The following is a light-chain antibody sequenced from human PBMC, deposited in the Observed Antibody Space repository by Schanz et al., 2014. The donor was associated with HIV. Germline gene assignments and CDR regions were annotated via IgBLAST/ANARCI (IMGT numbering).Light chain of an antibody. CDR3: SSYTTSSTLV. CDR1: GSNIGRNT. CDR2: NTY. V-gene: IGLV1-44*01. Sequence: QSVLTQPPSASGTPGQRVTISCSGSGSNIGRNTVSWYQQLPGTAPKLLIYNTYHRPSGVPDRFSGSKSGNTASLTISGLQAEDEADYYCSSYTTSSTLVFGGGTKLTVL. J-gene: IGLJ2*01.